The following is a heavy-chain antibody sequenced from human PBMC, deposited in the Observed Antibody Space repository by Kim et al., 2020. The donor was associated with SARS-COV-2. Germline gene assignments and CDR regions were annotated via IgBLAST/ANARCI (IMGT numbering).Heavy chain of an antibody. CDR1: GFTFDDYA. D-gene: IGHD3-9*01. V-gene: IGHV3-9*01. CDR2: ISWDSGSV. CDR3: AKSDKADYNGIDV. J-gene: IGHJ6*02. Sequence: GGSLRLSCAASGFTFDDYAMHWVRQAPGKGLEWVSGISWDSGSVDYADSVKGRFTISRDNAKNSLYQQMNSRRDDNTALYYCAKSDKADYNGIDVWGQGTMVTVSS.